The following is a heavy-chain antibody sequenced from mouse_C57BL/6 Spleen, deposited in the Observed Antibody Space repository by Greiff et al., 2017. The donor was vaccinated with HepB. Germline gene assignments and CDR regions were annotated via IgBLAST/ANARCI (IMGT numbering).Heavy chain of an antibody. V-gene: IGHV5-4*03. CDR1: GFAFSSYA. J-gene: IGHJ3*01. D-gene: IGHD1-1*01. CDR3: ARADYGSSSWFAY. Sequence: DVKLQESGGGLVKPGGSLKLSCAASGFAFSSYAMSWVRQTPEKRLEWVATISDGGSYTYYPDNVKGRFTISRDNAKNNLYLQMSHLKSEDTAMYYCARADYGSSSWFAYWGQGTLVTVSA. CDR2: ISDGGSYT.